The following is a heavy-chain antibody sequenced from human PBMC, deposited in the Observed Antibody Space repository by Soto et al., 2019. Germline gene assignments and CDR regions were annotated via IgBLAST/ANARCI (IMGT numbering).Heavy chain of an antibody. V-gene: IGHV3-23*01. CDR3: AKVAAAGTFSYYYGMDV. CDR2: ISGSGGST. Sequence: PGGSLRLSCAASGFTFSSYAMSWVRQAPGKGLEWVSAISGSGGSTYYADSVKGRFTISRDNSKNTLYLQMNSLRAEVTAVYYCAKVAAAGTFSYYYGMDVWGQGTTVTVSS. J-gene: IGHJ6*02. CDR1: GFTFSSYA. D-gene: IGHD6-13*01.